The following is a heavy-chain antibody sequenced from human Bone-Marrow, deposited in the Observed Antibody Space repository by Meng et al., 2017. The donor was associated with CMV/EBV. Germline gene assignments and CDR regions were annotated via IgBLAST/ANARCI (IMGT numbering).Heavy chain of an antibody. CDR2: ISYDGSNR. D-gene: IGHD2-2*01. CDR3: ARGARSCSSTSCYPSPLGY. J-gene: IGHJ4*02. CDR1: GFTFSSYA. Sequence: GESLKISCAASGFTFSSYAMHWVRQAPGKGLEWVAVISYDGSNRYYADSVKGRFTISRDNSKNTLYLQMNSLRAEDTAVYYCARGARSCSSTSCYPSPLGYWGQGTLVTVSS. V-gene: IGHV3-30-3*01.